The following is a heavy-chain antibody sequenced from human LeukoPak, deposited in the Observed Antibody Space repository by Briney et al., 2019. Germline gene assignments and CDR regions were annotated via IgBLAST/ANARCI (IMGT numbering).Heavy chain of an antibody. J-gene: IGHJ5*02. CDR2: INPSGGST. V-gene: IGHV1-46*01. Sequence: AAVKVCCKASGYTFTDYYLHWVRQAPGQGLEWMGIINPSGGSTGYAQKFQGRVTMTRATSTSTVYMELSSLRSEDTAVYYCARRIGYGDYISNWLDPWGQGTLVTVSS. D-gene: IGHD4-17*01. CDR3: ARRIGYGDYISNWLDP. CDR1: GYTFTDYY.